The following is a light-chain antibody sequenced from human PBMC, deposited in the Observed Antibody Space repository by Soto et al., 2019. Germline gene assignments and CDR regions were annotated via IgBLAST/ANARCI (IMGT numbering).Light chain of an antibody. CDR3: QQGYHTLWT. CDR1: QTISNF. V-gene: IGKV1-39*01. Sequence: DIQMTQSPSSLSASVGDRVTITCQASQTISNFVNWYQQKLGKAPRLLIYDASSWQSGVPSRFSGSGSGTDFTLTISRLQAEDFAIYYCQQGYHTLWTFGQGTKVEIK. J-gene: IGKJ1*01. CDR2: DAS.